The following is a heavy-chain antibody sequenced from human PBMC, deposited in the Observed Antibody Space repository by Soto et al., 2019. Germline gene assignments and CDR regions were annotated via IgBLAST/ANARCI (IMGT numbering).Heavy chain of an antibody. CDR3: AGFPREIYYYYGMDV. D-gene: IGHD1-26*01. Sequence: KTSETLSLTCTVSGGSISSYYWSWIRQPPGKGLEWIGYIYYSGSTNYNPSLKSRVTISVDTSKNQFSLKLSSVTAADTAVYYCAGFPREIYYYYGMDVWGQGTTVTVSS. V-gene: IGHV4-59*01. CDR1: GGSISSYY. J-gene: IGHJ6*02. CDR2: IYYSGST.